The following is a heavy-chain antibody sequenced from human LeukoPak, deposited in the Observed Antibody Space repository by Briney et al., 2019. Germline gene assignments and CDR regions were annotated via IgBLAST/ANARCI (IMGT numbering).Heavy chain of an antibody. D-gene: IGHD3-22*01. CDR2: ISSSSSYI. CDR1: GFTFSSYS. Sequence: GGSLRLSCAASGFTFSSYSMNWVRQAPAKGREWVSSISSSSSYIYYADSVKGRFTSSRDNAKNSLYLQMNSLRAEDTAVYYCARVLTSGYYYDSSSDYWGQGTLVTVSS. J-gene: IGHJ4*02. V-gene: IGHV3-21*01. CDR3: ARVLTSGYYYDSSSDY.